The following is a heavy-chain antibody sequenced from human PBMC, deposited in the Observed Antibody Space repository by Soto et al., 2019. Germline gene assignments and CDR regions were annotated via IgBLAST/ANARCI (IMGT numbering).Heavy chain of an antibody. Sequence: WTWIQQPPGKGLEWIGCIYYRGSTYYNPSLKSRVTISVDTSKNQFSLRLSSVTAADTAVYYCARMRPTGWHDYYYYGMDVWGQGTTVTVSS. D-gene: IGHD6-19*01. CDR3: ARMRPTGWHDYYYYGMDV. CDR2: IYYRGST. V-gene: IGHV4-59*01. J-gene: IGHJ6*02.